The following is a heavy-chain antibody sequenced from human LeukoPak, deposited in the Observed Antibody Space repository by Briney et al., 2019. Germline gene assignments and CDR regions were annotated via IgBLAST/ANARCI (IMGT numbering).Heavy chain of an antibody. J-gene: IGHJ4*02. CDR2: INHSGST. V-gene: IGHV4-34*01. Sequence: SETLSLTCAVYGESFSGNYWSWIRQAPEKGLEWIGEINHSGSTNCNPSLKSRVTISVDTSKDQFSLELSSVTAADTAVYYCARGDSSSWSLFDYWGQGTLVTVSS. D-gene: IGHD6-13*01. CDR3: ARGDSSSWSLFDY. CDR1: GESFSGNY.